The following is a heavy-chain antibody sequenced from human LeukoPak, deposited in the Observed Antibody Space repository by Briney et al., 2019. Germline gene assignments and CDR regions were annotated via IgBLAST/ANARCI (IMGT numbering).Heavy chain of an antibody. CDR2: INPNSGGT. CDR3: ATVSHYDSSGLYYFDY. CDR1: GYTFTGYY. D-gene: IGHD3-22*01. Sequence: ASVKVSCKASGYTFTGYYMHWVRQAPGQGLEWMGWINPNSGGTNYAQKFQGRVTMTRDTSISTAYMELSRLRSEDTAVYYCATVSHYDSSGLYYFDYWGQGTLVTVSS. J-gene: IGHJ4*02. V-gene: IGHV1-2*02.